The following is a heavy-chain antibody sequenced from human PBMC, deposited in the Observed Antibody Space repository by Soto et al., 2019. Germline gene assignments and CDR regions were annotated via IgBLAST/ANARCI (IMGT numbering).Heavy chain of an antibody. J-gene: IGHJ4*02. CDR3: ARQDGDGLFYFDY. D-gene: IGHD4-17*01. V-gene: IGHV5-51*01. CDR2: IYPRDSDT. Sequence: PVESLKISCQGSGYSFSIYWIGWVRLMPGKGLEWMGVIYPRDSDTRYSPSFQGQITISADKSISTAYLKWNSLQASDSALYYCARQDGDGLFYFDYWGQGTLVTVSS. CDR1: GYSFSIYW.